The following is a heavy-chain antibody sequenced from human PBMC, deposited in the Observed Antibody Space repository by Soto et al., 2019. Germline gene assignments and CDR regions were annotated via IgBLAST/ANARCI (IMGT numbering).Heavy chain of an antibody. Sequence: EVELVESGGGLVKPGGSLTLSCAASGFSFKNAWMNWVRQAPGKGLEWVGRIKNKNDGGTTDYAAFVKGRFTISRDASESTLDLHMNGLKTEDSGVYFFTGRWFGEIYNYWGQGSRVSVAS. CDR1: GFSFKNAW. J-gene: IGHJ4*01. D-gene: IGHD3-10*01. CDR3: TGRWFGEIYNY. CDR2: IKNKNDGGTT. V-gene: IGHV3-15*07.